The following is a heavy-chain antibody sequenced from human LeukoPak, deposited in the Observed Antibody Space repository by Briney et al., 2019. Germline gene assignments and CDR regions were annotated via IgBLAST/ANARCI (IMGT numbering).Heavy chain of an antibody. CDR2: IWYDGSNT. J-gene: IGHJ5*02. D-gene: IGHD1-26*01. Sequence: QTGRSLRLSCAASGFTFTSYDMHWIRQAPGKGLEWVALIWYDGSNTYYADSVRGRFTISRDNSKNTLYLQMNSLRAEDTAIYYCAGDRKSGNFLGEFDHWGQGTLVTVSS. V-gene: IGHV3-33*01. CDR3: AGDRKSGNFLGEFDH. CDR1: GFTFTSYD.